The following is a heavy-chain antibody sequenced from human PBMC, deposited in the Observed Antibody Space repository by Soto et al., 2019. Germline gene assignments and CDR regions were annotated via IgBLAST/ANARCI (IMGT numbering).Heavy chain of an antibody. V-gene: IGHV3-48*01. CDR1: GFSFSIYS. Sequence: EVLLVESGGAFLQPGGSLRLSCIASGFSFSIYSMNWVRQAPGKGLEWVSYMTSDSKTIHYADSVRGRFTTSRDNAKNSVFLQMSGLRAEDTAVYYCTRGVSYGFDFWGQGTMVAVSS. CDR3: TRGVSYGFDF. CDR2: MTSDSKTI. D-gene: IGHD3-10*01. J-gene: IGHJ3*01.